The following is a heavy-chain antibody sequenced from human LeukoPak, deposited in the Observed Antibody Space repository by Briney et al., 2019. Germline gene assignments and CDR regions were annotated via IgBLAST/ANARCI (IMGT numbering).Heavy chain of an antibody. CDR2: ISSTSKYK. Sequence: GGSLRLSCAASGFTFSSDTMSWVRQAPGKGLEWVSSISSTSKYKYYADSVKVRFTISRDNAKAPLYLQMNSLRADDKAVYYCARDLWTSRDYYGMDVWGQGTTVTVSS. CDR1: GFTFSSDT. J-gene: IGHJ6*02. V-gene: IGHV3-21*01. CDR3: ARDLWTSRDYYGMDV. D-gene: IGHD2/OR15-2a*01.